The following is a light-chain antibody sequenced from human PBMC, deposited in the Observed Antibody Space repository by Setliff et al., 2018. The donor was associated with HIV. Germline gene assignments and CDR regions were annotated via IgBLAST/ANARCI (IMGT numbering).Light chain of an antibody. Sequence: QAVVTQEPSLTVSPGGTVTLTCASSSGAVTDFSYPNWFQVKPGQAPRVLINSASNKYPWTPARFSGSLLGGKAALTLSGAQPDDEAEYYCLLYFDGARVFGGGTKVTVL. CDR3: LLYFDGARV. CDR1: SGAVTDFSY. V-gene: IGLV7-43*01. CDR2: SAS. J-gene: IGLJ3*02.